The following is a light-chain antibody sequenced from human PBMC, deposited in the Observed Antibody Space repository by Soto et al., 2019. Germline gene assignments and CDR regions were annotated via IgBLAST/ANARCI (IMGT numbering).Light chain of an antibody. V-gene: IGKV3-15*01. Sequence: EIVFTQSPSTLSLSTGERATLSCRASQSVSSSLAWYQQKPGQAPRLLVYGASTRATGIPARFSGSGSGTEFTLTISSLQSEDFAVYYCQQYNNWPRTFGQGTKVDIK. CDR1: QSVSSS. J-gene: IGKJ1*01. CDR2: GAS. CDR3: QQYNNWPRT.